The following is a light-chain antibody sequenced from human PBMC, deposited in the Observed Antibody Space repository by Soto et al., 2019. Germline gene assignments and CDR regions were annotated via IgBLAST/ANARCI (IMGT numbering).Light chain of an antibody. V-gene: IGLV2-11*01. CDR2: DVS. CDR3: CSYAGSYTDYV. J-gene: IGLJ1*01. Sequence: SALTQPRSMSGSPGQSVTISCTGTSSDVGGYNYVSWYRQHPGKAPKLMIYDVSKLPSGVPDRFSGSKSGNTASLTISGLQAEDEADYSCCSYAGSYTDYVFGTGIKVTVL. CDR1: SSDVGGYNY.